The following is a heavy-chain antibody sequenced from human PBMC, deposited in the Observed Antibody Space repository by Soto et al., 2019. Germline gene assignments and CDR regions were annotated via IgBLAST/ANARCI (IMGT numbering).Heavy chain of an antibody. D-gene: IGHD3-10*01. CDR3: ARGTYYYGSGPNWFDP. Sequence: PSETLSLTCTVSGGSISSYYWSWIRQPAGKGLEWIGRIYTSGSTNYNPSLKSRVTMSVDTSKNQFSLKLSSVTAADTAVYYCARGTYYYGSGPNWFDPWGQGTLVTVSS. J-gene: IGHJ5*02. V-gene: IGHV4-4*07. CDR1: GGSISSYY. CDR2: IYTSGST.